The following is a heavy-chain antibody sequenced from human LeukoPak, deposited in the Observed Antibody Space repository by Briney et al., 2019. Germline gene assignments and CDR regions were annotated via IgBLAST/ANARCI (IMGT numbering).Heavy chain of an antibody. D-gene: IGHD2-8*01. Sequence: GGSLRLSCAASGFTFSSYSMNWVRQAPGKGLEWVSSISSSSSYIYYADSVKGRFTISRDNAKNSLYLQMNSLRAEDTAVYYCARAPLYRDLSYYMDVWGKGTTVTVSS. CDR3: ARAPLYRDLSYYMDV. CDR2: ISSSSSYI. CDR1: GFTFSSYS. J-gene: IGHJ6*03. V-gene: IGHV3-21*01.